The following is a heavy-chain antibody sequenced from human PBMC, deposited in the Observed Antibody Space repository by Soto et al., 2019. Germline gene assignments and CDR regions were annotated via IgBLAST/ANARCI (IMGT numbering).Heavy chain of an antibody. CDR2: MYYSGNT. CDR1: GGSISSGSYY. D-gene: IGHD3-3*01. Sequence: QLQLQGSGPGLVKSSETLSLTCTVSGGSISSGSYYWGWIRQPPGKGLEWIGSMYYSGNTYYNPSLKSRVTISVDSSKNQVSLKLSSVTAADTAVYYCASLWSGYGYFVVWGQGTLVTVSS. CDR3: ASLWSGYGYFVV. J-gene: IGHJ4*02. V-gene: IGHV4-39*01.